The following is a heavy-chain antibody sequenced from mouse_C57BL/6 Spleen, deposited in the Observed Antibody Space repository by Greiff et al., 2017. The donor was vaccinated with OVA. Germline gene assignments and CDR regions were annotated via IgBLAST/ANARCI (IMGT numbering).Heavy chain of an antibody. CDR3: ARSITTVVATGDY. V-gene: IGHV1-69*01. CDR1: GYTFTSYW. CDR2: IDPSGSST. D-gene: IGHD1-1*01. Sequence: QVQLQQPGAELVMPGASVTLSCKASGYTFTSYWMHWVKQRPGQGLEWIGVIDPSGSSTNYNQKFKGKSTLTVDKSSSTSYMQLSSLTSEDSAVYYGARSITTVVATGDYWGQGTTPTVS. J-gene: IGHJ2*01.